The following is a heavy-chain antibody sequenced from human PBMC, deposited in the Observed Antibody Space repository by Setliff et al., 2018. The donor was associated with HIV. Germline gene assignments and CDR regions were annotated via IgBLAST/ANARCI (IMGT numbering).Heavy chain of an antibody. CDR1: GFTFSRYA. J-gene: IGHJ4*02. Sequence: SLRLSCAASGFTFSRYAMNWVRQAPGKGLEWVSTIGASGDSTYYADPVRGRFTIPRDNSKNTLYLQMNSLRAEDTAVYYCASPLTSYGGNLFDYWGQGTLVTVSS. D-gene: IGHD4-17*01. CDR2: IGASGDST. CDR3: ASPLTSYGGNLFDY. V-gene: IGHV3-23*01.